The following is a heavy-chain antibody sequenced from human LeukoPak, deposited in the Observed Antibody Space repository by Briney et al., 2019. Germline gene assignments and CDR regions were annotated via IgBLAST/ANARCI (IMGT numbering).Heavy chain of an antibody. V-gene: IGHV4-39*01. Sequence: SETLSLTCTVSRGSISSIGYYWGWIRQPPGKRLEWIGIIYYGGITYYNPSLKSRVTISIGRAENQFSLKLTSVTAADTAVYYCASPRYNWNSYFDDLSQGTLVTFSS. J-gene: IGHJ4*02. CDR2: IYYGGIT. CDR1: RGSISSIGYY. CDR3: ASPRYNWNSYFDD. D-gene: IGHD1-7*01.